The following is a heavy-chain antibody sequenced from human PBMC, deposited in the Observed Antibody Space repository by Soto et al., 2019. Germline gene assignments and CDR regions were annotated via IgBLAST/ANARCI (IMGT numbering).Heavy chain of an antibody. CDR1: GGTFNTYA. J-gene: IGHJ4*02. CDR3: AREVQVHTPAFVY. CDR2: ISPMFGAA. D-gene: IGHD3-10*01. Sequence: QVQLVQSGAEMKKPGSSVKVSCQSSGGTFNTYAMNWVRQAPGQGPEWMGDISPMFGAANYAPKFQGRVTITADESTGTSYMPVSSLTSEYTALYFCAREVQVHTPAFVYWGQGTLVTVSS. V-gene: IGHV1-69*19.